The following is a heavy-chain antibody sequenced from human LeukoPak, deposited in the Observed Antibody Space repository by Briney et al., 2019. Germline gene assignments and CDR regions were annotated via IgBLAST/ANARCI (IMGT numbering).Heavy chain of an antibody. Sequence: PSQTLSLTCTVSGGSINFGAYSWNWIRRPPGKGLEWIGYIYHTGNTYYNPSLKSRVTISVDRPKNQFSLRLTSVTAADTAVYYCARGFFDRGNPGSWFDPWGQGTLVTVSS. CDR3: ARGFFDRGNPGSWFDP. D-gene: IGHD3-10*01. J-gene: IGHJ5*02. V-gene: IGHV4-30-2*01. CDR1: GGSINFGAYS. CDR2: IYHTGNT.